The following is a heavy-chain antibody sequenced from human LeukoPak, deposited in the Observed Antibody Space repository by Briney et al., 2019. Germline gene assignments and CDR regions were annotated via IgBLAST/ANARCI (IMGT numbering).Heavy chain of an antibody. Sequence: GGSLRLSCAASGFTFSSYSMNWVRQAPGKGLEWVSGINWNSGTTGYADSVKGRFTISRDNAKNSLYLQMSNLRAEDTALYHCATVPGFGESYWYFDLWGRGTLVTVSS. J-gene: IGHJ2*01. CDR1: GFTFSSYS. V-gene: IGHV3-20*01. CDR3: ATVPGFGESYWYFDL. D-gene: IGHD3-10*01. CDR2: INWNSGTT.